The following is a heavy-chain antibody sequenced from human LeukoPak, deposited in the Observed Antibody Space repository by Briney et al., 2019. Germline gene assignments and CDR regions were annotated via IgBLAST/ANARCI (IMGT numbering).Heavy chain of an antibody. Sequence: SETLSLTCTVSVGSISSYYWSWIRQSPGKGLEWIGYIYYGGSTDYNPSLKSRVTISKDTSKTQFSLRLSSVTAADTAVYYCARARLDSSGRFDYWGQGTLVTVSS. J-gene: IGHJ4*02. CDR2: IYYGGST. D-gene: IGHD3-22*01. V-gene: IGHV4-59*01. CDR3: ARARLDSSGRFDY. CDR1: VGSISSYY.